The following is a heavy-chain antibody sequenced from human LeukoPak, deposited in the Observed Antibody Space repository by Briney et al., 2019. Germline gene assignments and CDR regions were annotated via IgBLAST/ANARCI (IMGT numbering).Heavy chain of an antibody. D-gene: IGHD1-26*01. CDR2: ISGSGDTT. Sequence: GGSLRLSCEASGFTFSSYAMSWVRQAPGKGLEWGSGISGSGDTTYYADSVKGRFTISRDNSRNTLYLLMNSLRAEDTAVYYCARGPAANSGNYYVGDYWGQGTLVTVSS. J-gene: IGHJ4*02. CDR3: ARGPAANSGNYYVGDY. CDR1: GFTFSSYA. V-gene: IGHV3-23*01.